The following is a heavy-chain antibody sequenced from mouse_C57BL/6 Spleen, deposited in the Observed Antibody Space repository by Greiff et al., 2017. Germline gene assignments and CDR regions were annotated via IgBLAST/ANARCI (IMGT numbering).Heavy chain of an antibody. CDR3: ARNPLITTVVATDWYFDV. J-gene: IGHJ1*03. D-gene: IGHD1-1*01. CDR1: GFSLTSYG. CDR2: IWSGGST. V-gene: IGHV2-2*01. Sequence: VKVEESGPGLVQPSQSLSITCTVSGFSLTSYGVHWVRQSPGKGLEWLGVIWSGGSTDYNAAFISRLSISKDNSKSQVFFKMNSLQADDTAIYYCARNPLITTVVATDWYFDVWGTGTTVTVSS.